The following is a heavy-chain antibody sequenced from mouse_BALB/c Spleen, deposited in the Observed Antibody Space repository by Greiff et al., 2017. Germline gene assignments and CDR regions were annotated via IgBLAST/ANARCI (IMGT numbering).Heavy chain of an antibody. D-gene: IGHD1-1*01. CDR2: ISYSGST. J-gene: IGHJ2*01. CDR1: GYSITSDYA. Sequence: EVQLQESGPGLVKPSQSLSLTCTVTGYSITSDYAWNWIRQFPGNKLEWMGYISYSGSTSYNPSLKSRISITRDTSKNQFFLQLNSVTTEDTATYYCARGYYYYFDYWGQGTTLTVSS. CDR3: ARGYYYYFDY. V-gene: IGHV3-2*02.